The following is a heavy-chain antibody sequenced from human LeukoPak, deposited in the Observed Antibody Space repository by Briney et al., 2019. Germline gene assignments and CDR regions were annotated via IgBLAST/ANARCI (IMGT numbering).Heavy chain of an antibody. CDR2: TYYRSKLYN. CDR1: GDIVSSNSAA. CDR3: ARALVVPYSSSWRFDY. J-gene: IGHJ4*02. Sequence: SQTLSLTCALSGDIVSSNSAAWNWIRQSPSRGLEWLGRTYYRSKLYNDYAGSVKSRININPEKCKNQFSLQLNSVTPEDTAVYYCARALVVPYSSSWRFDYWGQGTLVTVSS. V-gene: IGHV6-1*01. D-gene: IGHD6-13*01.